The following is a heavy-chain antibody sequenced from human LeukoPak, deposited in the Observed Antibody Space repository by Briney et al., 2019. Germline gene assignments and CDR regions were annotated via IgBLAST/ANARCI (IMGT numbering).Heavy chain of an antibody. Sequence: GGSLRLSCAASGFTFSNFEMNWVRQAPGKGLEWISYITSSGGTTYYTDSVKGRFTISRDNARNSLYLQMNSLRVEDTAVYYCATSFVYWGQGTLVTVPS. J-gene: IGHJ4*02. CDR3: ATSFVY. CDR1: GFTFSNFE. V-gene: IGHV3-48*03. CDR2: ITSSGGTT.